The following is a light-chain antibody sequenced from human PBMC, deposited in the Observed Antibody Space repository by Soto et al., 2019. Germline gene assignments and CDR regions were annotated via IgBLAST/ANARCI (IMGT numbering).Light chain of an antibody. J-gene: IGKJ1*01. V-gene: IGKV1-5*01. Sequence: IRVTQSASAVSAAAGDTATITCRASQAIXRWLGWYQQKPGKAPRILXATASTLERGGPSRLSGSGSGTEFTLTISSLQPDDFANYYCQHYNSDSEAFGQGTKVDIK. CDR3: QHYNSDSEA. CDR1: QAIXRW. CDR2: TAS.